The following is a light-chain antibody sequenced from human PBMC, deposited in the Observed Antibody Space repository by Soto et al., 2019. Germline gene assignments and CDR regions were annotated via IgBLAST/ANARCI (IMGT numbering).Light chain of an antibody. J-gene: IGLJ1*01. Sequence: QSVLTQPASVSGSPGQSITISCTGTSSDVGGYNYVSWYQHHPGKAPKLIIYDVSNRPSGVSIRFSGSKSDNTASLTISGLQPEDEADYHCSSYTTSNTCLIFFGTGTKLTVL. CDR2: DVS. CDR3: SSYTTSNTCLIF. CDR1: SSDVGGYNY. V-gene: IGLV2-14*03.